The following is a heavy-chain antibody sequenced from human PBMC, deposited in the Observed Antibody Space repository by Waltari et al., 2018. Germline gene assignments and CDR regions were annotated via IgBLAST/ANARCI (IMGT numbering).Heavy chain of an antibody. Sequence: QVQLQQWGAGLLKPSETLSLTCAVYGGSFSGYYWSWIRQPPGKGLEWIGEINHSGSTNYNPSLKSRVTISVDTSKNQFSLKLSSVTAADTAVYYCARHVAAARRCFDIWGQGTMVTVSS. D-gene: IGHD6-6*01. V-gene: IGHV4-34*01. J-gene: IGHJ3*02. CDR1: GGSFSGYY. CDR2: INHSGST. CDR3: ARHVAAARRCFDI.